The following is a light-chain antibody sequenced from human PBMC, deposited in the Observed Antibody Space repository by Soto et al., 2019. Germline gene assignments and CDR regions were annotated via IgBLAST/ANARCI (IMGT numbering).Light chain of an antibody. CDR2: DVS. CDR3: SSYTTSVTYV. CDR1: SSDVGAYNS. J-gene: IGLJ1*01. Sequence: QSVLTQPASVSGSPGQSITISCTGTSSDVGAYNSVSWYQQHPGKAPKLIIYDVSTRPSGISDRFSGSKSGNTASLTISGLQAEDESDYYCSSYTTSVTYVFGTGTKLDRP. V-gene: IGLV2-14*01.